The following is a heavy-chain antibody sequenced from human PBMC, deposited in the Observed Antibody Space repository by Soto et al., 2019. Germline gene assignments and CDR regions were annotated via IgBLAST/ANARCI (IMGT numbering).Heavy chain of an antibody. CDR2: LHSGGDT. D-gene: IGHD3-10*01. J-gene: IGHJ6*01. V-gene: IGHV3-53*04. Sequence: EVQLVESGGGLVQPGGSLRLSCVASGIPVSSNYMTWVRQAPGKGLEWVSVLHSGGDTYYANSVKGRFTISRHDSTNTLFLQRNSLTAEDTAVYYCARDGPYYYASRMDVW. CDR3: ARDGPYYYASRMDV. CDR1: GIPVSSNY.